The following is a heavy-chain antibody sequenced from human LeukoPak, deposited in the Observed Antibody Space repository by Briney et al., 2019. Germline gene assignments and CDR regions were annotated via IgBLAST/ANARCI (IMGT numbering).Heavy chain of an antibody. CDR1: GFSFSSYG. D-gene: IGHD3-10*01. Sequence: GGSLRLPCVTSGFSFSSYGMHWVRQAPGRGLEWVSGINWNGDNTGYADSVKGRFTISRDNAKNSLYLQMDSLRAEDTAFYYCASGYYFGSGSYASLYYFDFWGQGTLVTVSS. CDR2: INWNGDNT. CDR3: ASGYYFGSGSYASLYYFDF. J-gene: IGHJ4*02. V-gene: IGHV3-20*04.